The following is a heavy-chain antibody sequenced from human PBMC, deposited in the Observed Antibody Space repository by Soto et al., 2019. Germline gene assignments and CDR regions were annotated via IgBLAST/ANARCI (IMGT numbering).Heavy chain of an antibody. CDR1: GVSIGSHDW. Sequence: QVQLQESGPGLVKPSGTLSLTCAVSGVSIGSHDWWTWVRQPPGKGLEWIGESHQSGNTNYNSSLESRVNISLDKSKIHFSLQLSSVTVADTAVYYCATRDTGRVYWGQGTLVTVSS. CDR2: SHQSGNT. J-gene: IGHJ4*02. D-gene: IGHD5-18*01. V-gene: IGHV4-4*02. CDR3: ATRDTGRVY.